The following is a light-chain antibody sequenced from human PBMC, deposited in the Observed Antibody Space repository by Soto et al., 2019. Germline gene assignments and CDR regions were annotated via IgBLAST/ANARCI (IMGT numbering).Light chain of an antibody. Sequence: DLFLTPSPYSLSVSLDERATINCKSMHIVLYSSNNKNYLAWYQQKPGQPPKALIYWASTRESGVPDRFSGSGSGTDFTLTISSLQAEDVAVYYCQQYYTTPWTFGQGTMVDIK. CDR1: HIVLYSSNNKNY. J-gene: IGKJ1*01. CDR3: QQYYTTPWT. CDR2: WAS. V-gene: IGKV4-1*01.